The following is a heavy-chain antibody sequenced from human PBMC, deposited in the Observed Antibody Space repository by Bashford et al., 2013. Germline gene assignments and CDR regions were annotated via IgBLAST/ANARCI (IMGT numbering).Heavy chain of an antibody. D-gene: IGHD1-14*01. CDR2: ISTSGRT. V-gene: IGHV4-4*07. CDR3: AREPRDRNYRCFDY. CDR1: GGSISSYY. J-gene: IGHJ4*02. Sequence: SETLSLTCTVSGGSISSYYWSWIRQPAGKGLEWIGRISTSGRTDYNPSLKSRVTMSVDTSKNQFSLKLSSVTAADTAVYYCAREPRDRNYRCFDYWGQGTLVTVSS.